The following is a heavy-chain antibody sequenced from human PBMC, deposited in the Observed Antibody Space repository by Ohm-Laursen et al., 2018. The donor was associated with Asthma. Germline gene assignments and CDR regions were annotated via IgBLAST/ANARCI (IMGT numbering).Heavy chain of an antibody. CDR1: GGYLTSDNFF. CDR2: SYYSGRT. V-gene: IGHV4-30-4*01. D-gene: IGHD2-21*01. Sequence: SQTLSLTCSVSGGYLTSDNFFWNWIRQSPGKGLEWIGYSYYSGRTYYKPSLKSRVTISLDTSKNQFSLRLSSVTVADTAVYYCARGLGVGVIDHFDSWGQGTLVTVSS. J-gene: IGHJ4*02. CDR3: ARGLGVGVIDHFDS.